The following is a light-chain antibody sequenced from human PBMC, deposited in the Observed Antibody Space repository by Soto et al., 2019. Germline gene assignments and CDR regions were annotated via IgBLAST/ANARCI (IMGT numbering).Light chain of an antibody. CDR1: QSVNSNY. V-gene: IGKV3-20*01. J-gene: IGKJ1*01. CDR2: GAS. Sequence: EIVLTQSPGTLSLSPGDRATLSCRASQSVNSNYLAWYQRKPGQAPRLLIYGASNRATDIPYRFSASGSGTDFTLTITILEAEDFEVYYCQQDDSTPPTFGQGTKVEVK. CDR3: QQDDSTPPT.